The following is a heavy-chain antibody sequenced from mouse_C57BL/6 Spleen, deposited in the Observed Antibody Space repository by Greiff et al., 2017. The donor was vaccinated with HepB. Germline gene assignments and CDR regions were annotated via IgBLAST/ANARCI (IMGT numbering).Heavy chain of an antibody. D-gene: IGHD2-4*01. CDR1: GYSITSDY. CDR2: ISYSGST. J-gene: IGHJ2*01. V-gene: IGHV3-8*01. Sequence: LXESGPGLAKPSQTLSLTCSVTGYSITSDYWNWIRKFPGNKLEYMGYISYSGSTYYNPSLKSRLSITRDTSKNQYYLQLNSVTTEYTATYYCARMIGGNYLDYWGQGTTLTVSS. CDR3: ARMIGGNYLDY.